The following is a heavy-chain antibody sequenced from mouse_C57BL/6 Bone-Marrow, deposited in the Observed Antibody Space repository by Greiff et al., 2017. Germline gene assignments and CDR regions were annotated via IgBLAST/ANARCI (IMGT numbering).Heavy chain of an antibody. CDR2: FNPSNGGT. CDR3: ARYGTKPDWYFDV. CDR1: GYTFTSYW. V-gene: IGHV1-53*01. D-gene: IGHD1-1*01. Sequence: QVQLQQPGTELVKPGASVKLSCKASGYTFTSYWMHWVKQRPGQGLEWIGNFNPSNGGTNYNEKFKSKATLTVDKSSSTAYMQLSSLTSEESAVYYSARYGTKPDWYFDVWGTGTTVTVSS. J-gene: IGHJ1*03.